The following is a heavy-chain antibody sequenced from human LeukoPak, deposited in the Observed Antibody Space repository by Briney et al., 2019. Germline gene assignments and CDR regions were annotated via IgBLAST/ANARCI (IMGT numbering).Heavy chain of an antibody. D-gene: IGHD3-16*01. Sequence: GGSLRLSCAASGFTFSDYYMSWIRQAPGKGLECVSVKGRFTISRDNAKNSLYLQMNSPRAEDTAVYYCARTRGSYNYYYYYMDVWGKGTTVTVSS. J-gene: IGHJ6*03. CDR3: ARTRGSYNYYYYYMDV. CDR1: GFTFSDYY. V-gene: IGHV3-11*01.